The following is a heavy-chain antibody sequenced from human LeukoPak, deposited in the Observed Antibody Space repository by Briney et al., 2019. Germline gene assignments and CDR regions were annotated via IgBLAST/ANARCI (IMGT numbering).Heavy chain of an antibody. CDR3: ARDKVTIFGSPEALYFDY. CDR2: ISYDGSNK. J-gene: IGHJ4*02. Sequence: GGSLRLSCAASGFTLSSYAMHWVRQAPGKGLEWVAVISYDGSNKYYADSVKGRFTISRDNSKNTLYLQMNSLRAEDTAVYYCARDKVTIFGSPEALYFDYWGQGTLVTVSS. V-gene: IGHV3-30*04. D-gene: IGHD3-3*01. CDR1: GFTLSSYA.